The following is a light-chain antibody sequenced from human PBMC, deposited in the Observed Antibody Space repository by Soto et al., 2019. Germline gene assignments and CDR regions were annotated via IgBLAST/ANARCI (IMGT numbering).Light chain of an antibody. CDR2: WAS. CDR3: QKYYSTPQWT. Sequence: VMTQSPYSRPVSLGVTAKIKFKPGQSGGYSSDSKNYLAWYQQKPGQPPTLLIYWASTRESGVPDRFSGSGSGTDFTLTIRSLKAEDVAVYYCQKYYSTPQWTLG. J-gene: IGKJ1*01. CDR1: QSGGYSSDSKNY. V-gene: IGKV4-1*01.